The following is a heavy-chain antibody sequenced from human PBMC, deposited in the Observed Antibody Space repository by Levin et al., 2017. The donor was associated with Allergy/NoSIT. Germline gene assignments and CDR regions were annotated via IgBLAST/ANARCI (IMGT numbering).Heavy chain of an antibody. Sequence: SETLSLTCAVSGDSITGSDWWTWVRQPPGKGLEWIGEVFHSGIANYNPSLESRVIMSVDKSKNLFSLRLRSVTAADTAVYYCGRVDTMAAAPESWGQGVLVTVSS. J-gene: IGHJ5*02. D-gene: IGHD5-24*01. CDR3: GRVDTMAAAPES. CDR2: VFHSGIA. CDR1: GDSITGSDW. V-gene: IGHV4-4*02.